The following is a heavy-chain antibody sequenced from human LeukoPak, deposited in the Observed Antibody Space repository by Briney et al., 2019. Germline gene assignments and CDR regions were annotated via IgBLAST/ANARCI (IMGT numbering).Heavy chain of an antibody. J-gene: IGHJ6*03. V-gene: IGHV4-39*02. CDR1: GDSISSSTHF. Sequence: PSETLSLTCTVSGDSISSSTHFWGWIRQPPGKRLEWIGRIYYSGTTYYNPSLKRRVTISVDTSKNQFSLKLSSVTAADTAVYYCAREKFEQWLVGRPLRYYYYMDVWGKGTTVTVSS. D-gene: IGHD6-19*01. CDR3: AREKFEQWLVGRPLRYYYYMDV. CDR2: IYYSGTT.